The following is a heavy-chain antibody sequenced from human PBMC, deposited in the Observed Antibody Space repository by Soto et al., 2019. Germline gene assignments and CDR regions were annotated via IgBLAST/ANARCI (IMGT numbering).Heavy chain of an antibody. CDR2: IRSKAYGGTT. J-gene: IGHJ6*02. Sequence: SLRLSCTASGFTFGDYAMSWFRQAPGKGLEWVGFIRSKAYGGTTEYAASVKGRFTISRDDSKSIAYLQMNSLKTEDKAVFYCTGMWAAVAGSRYYYYGMDVWGQGTTVTVSS. CDR3: TGMWAAVAGSRYYYYGMDV. CDR1: GFTFGDYA. V-gene: IGHV3-49*03. D-gene: IGHD6-19*01.